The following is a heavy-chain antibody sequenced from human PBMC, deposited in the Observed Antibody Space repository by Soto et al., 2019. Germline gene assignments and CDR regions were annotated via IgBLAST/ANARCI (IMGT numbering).Heavy chain of an antibody. Sequence: PSETLSLTCAVSGGSISSSNWWSWVRQPPGKGLEWIGEIYHSGSTNYNPSLKSRVTISVDKSKNQFSLKLSSVTAADTAVYYCVRAICSSTSCYVRHYYYGMDVWGQGTTFTVSS. CDR1: GGSISSSNW. D-gene: IGHD2-2*01. CDR2: IYHSGST. V-gene: IGHV4-4*02. CDR3: VRAICSSTSCYVRHYYYGMDV. J-gene: IGHJ6*02.